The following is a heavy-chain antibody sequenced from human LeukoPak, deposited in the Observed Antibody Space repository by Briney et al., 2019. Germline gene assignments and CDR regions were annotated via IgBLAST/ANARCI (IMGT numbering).Heavy chain of an antibody. CDR2: IYYSGST. J-gene: IGHJ4*02. D-gene: IGHD3-16*02. Sequence: WVRQPPGKGLEWIGSIYYSGSTYYNPSLKSRVTISVDTSKNQFSLKLSSVTAADTAVYYCARDLKITFGGVIVPFDYWGQGTLVTVSS. V-gene: IGHV4-39*07. CDR3: ARDLKITFGGVIVPFDY.